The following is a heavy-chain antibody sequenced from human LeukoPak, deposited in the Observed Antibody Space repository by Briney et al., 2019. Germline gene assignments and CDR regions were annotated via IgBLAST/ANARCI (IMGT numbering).Heavy chain of an antibody. Sequence: GESLKISCKGSGYSFTSYWIGRARQMPGKGLEWMGIIYPGDSDTRYSPSFQGQVTISADKSISTAYLQWSSLKASDTAMYYCARQAGYYYDSSGPLDYWGQGTLVTVSS. D-gene: IGHD3-22*01. CDR2: IYPGDSDT. CDR1: GYSFTSYW. J-gene: IGHJ4*02. V-gene: IGHV5-51*01. CDR3: ARQAGYYYDSSGPLDY.